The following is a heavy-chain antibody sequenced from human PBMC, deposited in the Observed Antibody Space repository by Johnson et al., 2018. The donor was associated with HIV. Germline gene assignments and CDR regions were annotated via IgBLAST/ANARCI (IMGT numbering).Heavy chain of an antibody. CDR2: ISGSGGST. Sequence: EQLVESGGGLVQPGGSLRLSCAASGFTFSSCAMSWVRQAPGKGLEWVSAISGSGGSTYYADSVQGRFTISRDKSENTLYLQMNSLRDEDTAVYYCAKDVGNYWPDSFDIWGQGTMVTVSS. CDR1: GFTFSSCA. J-gene: IGHJ3*02. V-gene: IGHV3-23*04. D-gene: IGHD3-22*01. CDR3: AKDVGNYWPDSFDI.